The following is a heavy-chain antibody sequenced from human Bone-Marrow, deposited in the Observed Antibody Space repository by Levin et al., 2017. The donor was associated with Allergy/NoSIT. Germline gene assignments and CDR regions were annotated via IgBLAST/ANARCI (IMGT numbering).Heavy chain of an antibody. CDR2: INEDGSTT. CDR3: AKDLSGGEDF. Sequence: GESLKISCAASGFTFSTYWMHWVRQAPGKGLVWVSRINEDGSTTTYADSVKGRFTISRDNAKNTLYLQMNSLRAEDTAVYYSAKDLSGGEDFWGQGTLVTVSS. J-gene: IGHJ4*02. D-gene: IGHD2-21*01. V-gene: IGHV3-74*01. CDR1: GFTFSTYW.